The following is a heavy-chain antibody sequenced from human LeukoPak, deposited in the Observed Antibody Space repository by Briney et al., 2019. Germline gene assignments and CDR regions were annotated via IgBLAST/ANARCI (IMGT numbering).Heavy chain of an antibody. Sequence: GGSLRLSCAASGFTFSSYGMSWVRQAPGKGLEWVSAINTSGGSTYYADSVKGRFTISRDNSKNTLYLQMNSLRAEDTAIYYCAKNGDRGAYCSGGSCYPYFYYYMDVWGKGTTVTIS. CDR2: INTSGGST. D-gene: IGHD2-15*01. V-gene: IGHV3-23*01. CDR1: GFTFSSYG. CDR3: AKNGDRGAYCSGGSCYPYFYYYMDV. J-gene: IGHJ6*03.